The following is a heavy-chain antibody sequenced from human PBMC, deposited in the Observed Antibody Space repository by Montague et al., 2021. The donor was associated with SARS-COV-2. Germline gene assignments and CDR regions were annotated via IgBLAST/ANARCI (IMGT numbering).Heavy chain of an antibody. J-gene: IGHJ6*04. V-gene: IGHV3-11*03. CDR3: ASGAVSSSRKMDV. Sequence: SLRLSCAASGFTFNNYAMRWVRQVPGKGLEWVSYISSSSSYTNYADSVKGRFTISRDNAKNSLYLQMNSLRAEDTAVYYCASGAVSSSRKMDVWGKGTTVTVSS. D-gene: IGHD6-13*01. CDR1: GFTFNNYA. CDR2: ISSSSSYT.